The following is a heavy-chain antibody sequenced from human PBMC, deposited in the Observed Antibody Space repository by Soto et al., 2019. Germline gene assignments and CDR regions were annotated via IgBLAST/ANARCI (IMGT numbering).Heavy chain of an antibody. Sequence: EVQLVESGGGLVQPGGSLRLSCAASGFIFSNYWMSWVRQAPGKGLKWVANIKQDGTEKYYVDSLEGRFTISRDNAKNSLYIQMNSLRAEDTAVYYCARVGRDCIGTNCYSNNYGLDVWGQGTTVTVSS. J-gene: IGHJ6*02. CDR1: GFIFSNYW. D-gene: IGHD2-15*01. V-gene: IGHV3-7*01. CDR2: IKQDGTEK. CDR3: ARVGRDCIGTNCYSNNYGLDV.